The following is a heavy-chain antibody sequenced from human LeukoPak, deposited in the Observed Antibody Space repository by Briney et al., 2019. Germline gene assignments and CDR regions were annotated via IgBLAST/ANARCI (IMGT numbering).Heavy chain of an antibody. CDR3: VSTLRFLPYRRFDY. CDR2: IYQSGSGNS. D-gene: IGHD3-3*01. J-gene: IGHJ4*02. CDR1: SDSIISSNYY. Sequence: PSETLSLTCSVSSDSIISSNYYWCWIRQPPGKGLEWIGSIYQSGSGNSYYNPSLKSRVTISGDTSKNQFSLRLRSVTAADTAVYYCVSTLRFLPYRRFDYWGQGTLVTVPS. V-gene: IGHV4-39*01.